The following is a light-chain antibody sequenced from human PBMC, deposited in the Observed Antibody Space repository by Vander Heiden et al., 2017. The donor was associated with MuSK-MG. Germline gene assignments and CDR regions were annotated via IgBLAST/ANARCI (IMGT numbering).Light chain of an antibody. Sequence: QSALTQPRSVSGSPGQSVTISCTRTSSDVGRYNYVSWYQQHPGKAPKLMVYAVSERPSGVPDRFSGSKSGNTASLTISGLQAEDEADYFCCSYAGNSVVFGGGTKLTVL. J-gene: IGLJ2*01. CDR2: AVS. CDR1: SSDVGRYNY. V-gene: IGLV2-11*01. CDR3: CSYAGNSVV.